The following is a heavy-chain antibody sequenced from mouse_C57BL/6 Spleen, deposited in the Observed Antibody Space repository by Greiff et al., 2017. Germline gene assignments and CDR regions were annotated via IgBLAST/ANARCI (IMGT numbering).Heavy chain of an antibody. Sequence: QVQLQQPGAELVRPGSSVKLSCKASGYTFTSYWMHWVKQRPIQGLEWIGNIDPSDSETHYNQKFKDKATLTVDKSSSTAYMQLSSLTSEDSAVYYCERYYRGTRYFEVWGTGTTVTVSS. J-gene: IGHJ1*03. D-gene: IGHD1-1*01. V-gene: IGHV1-52*01. CDR1: GYTFTSYW. CDR3: ERYYRGTRYFEV. CDR2: IDPSDSET.